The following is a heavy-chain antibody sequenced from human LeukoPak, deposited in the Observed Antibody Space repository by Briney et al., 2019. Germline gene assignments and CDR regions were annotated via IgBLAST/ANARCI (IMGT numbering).Heavy chain of an antibody. CDR1: GGSISSYY. Sequence: PSETLSLTCTVSGGSISSYYWSWIRQPPGKGLEWIGYIYYSGSTNYNPSLKSRVTISVDTSKNQFSLKLSSVTAADTAVYYCARRCCGGDCYSDYWGQGTLVTVSS. J-gene: IGHJ4*02. D-gene: IGHD2-21*02. CDR3: ARRCCGGDCYSDY. V-gene: IGHV4-59*08. CDR2: IYYSGST.